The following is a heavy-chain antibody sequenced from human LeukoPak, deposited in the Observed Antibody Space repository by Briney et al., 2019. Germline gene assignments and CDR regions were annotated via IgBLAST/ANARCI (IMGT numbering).Heavy chain of an antibody. Sequence: GGSLRLSCAASGFTFSSYSMNWVRQAPGKGLEWVSIISSSSSYIYYTDSVKGRFTVSRDNAKNLLYLQMNSLRVEDTAVYYCARDGGRMDYWGQGTLVTGSS. J-gene: IGHJ4*02. CDR3: ARDGGRMDY. D-gene: IGHD3-16*01. CDR1: GFTFSSYS. CDR2: ISSSSSYI. V-gene: IGHV3-21*01.